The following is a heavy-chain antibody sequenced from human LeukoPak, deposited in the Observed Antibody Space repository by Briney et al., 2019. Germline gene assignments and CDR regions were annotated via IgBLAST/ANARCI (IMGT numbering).Heavy chain of an antibody. D-gene: IGHD2-2*01. V-gene: IGHV3-74*01. CDR2: LNSDGSSR. J-gene: IGHJ4*02. CDR3: AFLGYCSSTSCYDY. Sequence: GGSQRLSCAASGFTFSRYWVLWVRGAPGKGVVWVSGLNSDGSSRSYAYSVNGRFTISSDNAKNTLYLQTNSLRAEDTAVYYCAFLGYCSSTSCYDYWGQGTLVTVSS. CDR1: GFTFSRYW.